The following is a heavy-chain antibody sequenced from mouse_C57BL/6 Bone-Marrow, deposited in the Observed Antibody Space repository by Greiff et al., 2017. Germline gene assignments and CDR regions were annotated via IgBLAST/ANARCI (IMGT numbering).Heavy chain of an antibody. CDR3: ARSGITTVAFDY. D-gene: IGHD1-1*01. CDR1: GYTFTSYT. CDR2: INPSSGYT. Sequence: QVQLQQSGAELARPGASVKMSCKASGYTFTSYTMHWVKQRPGQGLEWIGYINPSSGYTKYNQKFKDKATLTADKSSSTAYMQLSSLTSEDSAVYYCARSGITTVAFDYWGQGTTLTVSS. J-gene: IGHJ2*01. V-gene: IGHV1-4*01.